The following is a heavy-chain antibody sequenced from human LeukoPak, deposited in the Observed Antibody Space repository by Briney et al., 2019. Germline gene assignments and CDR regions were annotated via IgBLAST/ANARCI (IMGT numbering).Heavy chain of an antibody. CDR3: ARLWFGGSRVSHFDY. J-gene: IGHJ4*02. Sequence: SETLSLTCTVSGGSISSYYWSWIRQPPGKGLEWIGYIYYSGSTNYNPSLKSRVTISVDTSKNQFSLKLSSVTAADTAVYYCARLWFGGSRVSHFDYWGQGTLVTVSS. CDR1: GGSISSYY. CDR2: IYYSGST. V-gene: IGHV4-59*01. D-gene: IGHD3-10*01.